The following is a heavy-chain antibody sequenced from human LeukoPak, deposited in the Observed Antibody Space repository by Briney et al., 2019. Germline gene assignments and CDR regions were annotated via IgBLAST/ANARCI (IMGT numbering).Heavy chain of an antibody. V-gene: IGHV3-21*01. D-gene: IGHD3-22*01. CDR1: GFTFSSYS. CDR3: TTAYYDSSGYQSAPYYMDV. Sequence: GGSLRLSCAASGFTFSSYSMNWVRQAPGKGLEWVSSISSSSSYIYYAGSVKGRFTISRDNAKNSLYLQMNSLRAEDTAVYYCTTAYYDSSGYQSAPYYMDVWGKGTTVTISS. J-gene: IGHJ6*03. CDR2: ISSSSSYI.